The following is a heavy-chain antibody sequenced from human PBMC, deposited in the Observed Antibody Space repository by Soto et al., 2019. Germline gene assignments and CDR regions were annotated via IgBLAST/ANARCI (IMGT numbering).Heavy chain of an antibody. CDR3: ARDGQGLAPYALDV. CDR2: IWYDGSNK. Sequence: QVQLVESGGGVAQPGRSLRLSFTVSGFTFSGHARHWVRRAQGKGLEWVTQIWYDGSNKYYAESVKGRFTISRDNSKNTLYLQMNSLRVEDTAVYYCARDGQGLAPYALDVWGQGTSVTVSS. J-gene: IGHJ6*02. V-gene: IGHV3-33*01. D-gene: IGHD6-19*01. CDR1: GFTFSGHA.